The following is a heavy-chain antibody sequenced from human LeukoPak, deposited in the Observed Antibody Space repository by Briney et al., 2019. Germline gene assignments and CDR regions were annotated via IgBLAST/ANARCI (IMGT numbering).Heavy chain of an antibody. J-gene: IGHJ4*02. CDR2: ILFDGSNK. CDR3: ARDLSGYCTGGSCYSFLVY. CDR1: GFTFSNYG. V-gene: IGHV3-33*01. Sequence: GGSLRLSCAASGFTFSNYGMHWVRQAPGKGLEWVALILFDGSNKYYADTVKGRFTISRDNSENKMFLQMDSLRAEDTAVYYCARDLSGYCTGGSCYSFLVYWGRGTLVTVSS. D-gene: IGHD2-15*01.